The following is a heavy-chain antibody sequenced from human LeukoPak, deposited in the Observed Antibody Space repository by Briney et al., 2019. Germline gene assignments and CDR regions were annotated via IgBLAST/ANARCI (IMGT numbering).Heavy chain of an antibody. CDR3: ASRSYDILTGAYYFDY. Sequence: PSETLSLTCTVSGGSISSYYWSWIRQPPGKGLEWIGYIYYSGSTNYNPSLKSRVTISVDTSKNQFSLKLSSVTAADTAVYYCASRSYDILTGAYYFDYWGQGTLVTVSS. J-gene: IGHJ4*02. V-gene: IGHV4-59*08. CDR2: IYYSGST. D-gene: IGHD3-9*01. CDR1: GGSISSYY.